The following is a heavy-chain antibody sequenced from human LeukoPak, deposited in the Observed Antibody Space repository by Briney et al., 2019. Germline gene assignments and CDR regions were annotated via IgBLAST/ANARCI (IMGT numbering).Heavy chain of an antibody. Sequence: GESLKISCKGSGYSFTNYWIGWVRQMPGKGLEWMGIIYPGDSETGYSPSFQGQVTISADKSISTAYLQWSSLKASDTAMYYCARHFASGIETYGAFDIWGQGTMVTVSS. D-gene: IGHD3-3*01. CDR1: GYSFTNYW. J-gene: IGHJ3*02. CDR2: IYPGDSET. V-gene: IGHV5-51*01. CDR3: ARHFASGIETYGAFDI.